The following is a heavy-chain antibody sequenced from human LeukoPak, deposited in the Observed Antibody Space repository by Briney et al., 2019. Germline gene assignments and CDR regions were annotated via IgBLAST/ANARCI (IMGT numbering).Heavy chain of an antibody. CDR1: GGSFSGYY. CDR2: INHSGST. J-gene: IGHJ6*03. Sequence: PSETLSLTCAVYGGSFSGYYWSWIRQPPGKGLEWIGEINHSGSTNYNPSLKGRVTISVDTSKNQFSLKLSSVTAADTAVYYCARGQPLRYFDWLSVPNYYYYYMDVWGKGTTVTVSS. V-gene: IGHV4-34*01. D-gene: IGHD3-9*01. CDR3: ARGQPLRYFDWLSVPNYYYYYMDV.